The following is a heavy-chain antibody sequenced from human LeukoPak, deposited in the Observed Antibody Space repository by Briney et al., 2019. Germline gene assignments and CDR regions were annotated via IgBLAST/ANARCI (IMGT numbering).Heavy chain of an antibody. Sequence: ASVKVSCKASGYTFTGYYMHWVRQAPGQGLEWMGWINPNSGGTNYAQKFQGRVTMTRDTSISTASMELSRLRSDDTAVYYCARDLLTGSTSQWLPNYYSYYMDVWGKGTTVTVSS. V-gene: IGHV1-2*02. D-gene: IGHD2-2*01. CDR3: ARDLLTGSTSQWLPNYYSYYMDV. CDR2: INPNSGGT. J-gene: IGHJ6*03. CDR1: GYTFTGYY.